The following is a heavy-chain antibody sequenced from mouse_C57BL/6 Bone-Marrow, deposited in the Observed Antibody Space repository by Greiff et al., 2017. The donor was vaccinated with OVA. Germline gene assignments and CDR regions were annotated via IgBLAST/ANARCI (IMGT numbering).Heavy chain of an antibody. J-gene: IGHJ4*01. V-gene: IGHV1-22*01. Sequence: EVQLQQSGPELVKPGASVKMSCKASGYTFTDYNMHWVKQSHGKSLEWIGYINPNNGGTSYNQKFKGKATLTVNKSSSTAYMELRSLTSEDSAVYYCAKEGLRDYAMDYWGQGTSVTVSS. D-gene: IGHD2-4*01. CDR1: GYTFTDYN. CDR2: INPNNGGT. CDR3: AKEGLRDYAMDY.